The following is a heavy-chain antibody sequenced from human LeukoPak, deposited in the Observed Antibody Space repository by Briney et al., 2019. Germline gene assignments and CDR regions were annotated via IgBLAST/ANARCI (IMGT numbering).Heavy chain of an antibody. Sequence: GGSLRLSCAASGLTFSSNAMSWVRQAPGKGLEWVSVITGNGGSTYYADSVKGRFTISRDNSKNTLSLQMNSLRAEDTAVYYCAKDAVAPGSGGDYFDYWGQGTLVTVSS. CDR1: GLTFSSNA. CDR2: ITGNGGST. D-gene: IGHD3-10*01. J-gene: IGHJ4*02. CDR3: AKDAVAPGSGGDYFDY. V-gene: IGHV3-23*01.